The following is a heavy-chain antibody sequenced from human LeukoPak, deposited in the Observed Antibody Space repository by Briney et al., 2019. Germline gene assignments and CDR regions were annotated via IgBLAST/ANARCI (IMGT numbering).Heavy chain of an antibody. D-gene: IGHD4-23*01. CDR1: GYTFTGYY. J-gene: IGHJ4*02. Sequence: ASVKVSCKASGYTFTGYYMQWVRQAPGQGLEWMGWINPNSGGTNYAQKFQGRVTMTRDTSISTAYMELSRLRSDDTAVYYCAREGGSTVVTHGRKGFDYWGQGTLVTVSS. CDR3: AREGGSTVVTHGRKGFDY. V-gene: IGHV1-2*02. CDR2: INPNSGGT.